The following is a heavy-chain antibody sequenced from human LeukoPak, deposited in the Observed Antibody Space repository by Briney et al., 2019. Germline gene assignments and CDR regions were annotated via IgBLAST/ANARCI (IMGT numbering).Heavy chain of an antibody. CDR3: TRSFPGIVGAADF. V-gene: IGHV4-59*01. Sequence: SETLSLTCTVSGGSIISYYWSWIRQSPQKGLEWIAYIHSSGKTNYNPSLMSRVTISVDTSKNQFSLKVTSMTAADTGVYYCTRSFPGIVGAADFWGQGTLVTVSS. J-gene: IGHJ4*02. D-gene: IGHD1-26*01. CDR2: IHSSGKT. CDR1: GGSIISYY.